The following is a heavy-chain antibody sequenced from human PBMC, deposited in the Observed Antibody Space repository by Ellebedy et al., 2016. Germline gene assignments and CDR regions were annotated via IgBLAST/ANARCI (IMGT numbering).Heavy chain of an antibody. Sequence: GESLKISCKGSGYSFTGYWIGWVRQMPGKGLEWLGIIYPGDSDTRYSPSFQGQVTISADKSISTAYLQWSSLKASDTAMYYCARRDPLYDSSGSHYYGMDVWGQGTTVTVSS. V-gene: IGHV5-51*01. J-gene: IGHJ6*02. CDR3: ARRDPLYDSSGSHYYGMDV. CDR2: IYPGDSDT. D-gene: IGHD3-22*01. CDR1: GYSFTGYW.